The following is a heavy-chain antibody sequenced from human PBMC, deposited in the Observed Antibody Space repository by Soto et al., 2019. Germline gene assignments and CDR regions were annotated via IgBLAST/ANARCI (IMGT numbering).Heavy chain of an antibody. Sequence: SETLSLTCTVSGGSISSGDYYWSWIRQPPGKGLEWIGYISYSGSAYYNPSLKSRFPISIDTSKKQFSLNLRSVTAADTAVYYCARDGWQMVRGVSISGGMDVWGQGTTVTVSS. J-gene: IGHJ6*02. V-gene: IGHV4-30-4*01. CDR2: ISYSGSA. CDR1: GGSISSGDYY. D-gene: IGHD3-10*01. CDR3: ARDGWQMVRGVSISGGMDV.